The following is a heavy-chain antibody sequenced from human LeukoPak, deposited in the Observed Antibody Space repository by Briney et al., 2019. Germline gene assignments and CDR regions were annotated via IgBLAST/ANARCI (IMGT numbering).Heavy chain of an antibody. Sequence: PSQTLSLTCTVSGDSISSGSYYWSWIRQPAGKGLEWIGRIYTSGSTNYNPSLKSRVTMSVDTSKNQFSLKLSSVTAADTAVYYCARVRRWLPFDHWGQGTLVTVSS. D-gene: IGHD5-24*01. V-gene: IGHV4-61*02. CDR2: IYTSGST. CDR1: GDSISSGSYY. CDR3: ARVRRWLPFDH. J-gene: IGHJ4*02.